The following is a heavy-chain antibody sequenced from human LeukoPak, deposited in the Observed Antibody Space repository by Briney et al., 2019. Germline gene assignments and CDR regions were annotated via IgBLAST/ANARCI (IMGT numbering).Heavy chain of an antibody. Sequence: PGGSLRLSCAASGFTFSSYAMSWVRQAPGKGLEWVSAISGSGGSTYYADSVKGRFSISRDNSKNTLYLQMNSLRAEDTAVYYCAKGIVGADYFDYWGQGTLVTVSS. J-gene: IGHJ4*02. CDR3: AKGIVGADYFDY. CDR2: ISGSGGST. V-gene: IGHV3-23*01. D-gene: IGHD1-26*01. CDR1: GFTFSSYA.